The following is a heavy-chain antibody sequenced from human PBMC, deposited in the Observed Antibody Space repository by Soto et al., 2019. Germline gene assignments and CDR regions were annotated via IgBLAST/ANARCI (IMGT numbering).Heavy chain of an antibody. J-gene: IGHJ6*02. CDR3: AREVVPYYYYYGMDV. CDR1: GFTFSSYW. Sequence: GGSLRLSCAASGFTFSSYWMSWVRQAPGKGLEWVANIKQDGSEKYYVDSVKGRFTISRDNAKNSLYLQMNSLRAEDTAVYYCAREVVPYYYYYGMDVWGQGTTVTVSS. V-gene: IGHV3-7*01. CDR2: IKQDGSEK. D-gene: IGHD2-15*01.